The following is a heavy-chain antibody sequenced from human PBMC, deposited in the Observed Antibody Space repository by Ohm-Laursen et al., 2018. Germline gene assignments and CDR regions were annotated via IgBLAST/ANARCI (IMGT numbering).Heavy chain of an antibody. CDR1: GFTFSSYW. V-gene: IGHV3-74*01. CDR3: AREYYYDSSGYTDGNGMDV. J-gene: IGHJ6*02. D-gene: IGHD3-22*01. CDR2: INSDGSST. Sequence: SLRLSCAASGFTFSSYWMHWVRQAPGKGLVWVSRINSDGSSTSYADSVKGRFTISRDNAKNTLYLQMNSLRAEDTAVYYCAREYYYDSSGYTDGNGMDVWGQGTTVTVSS.